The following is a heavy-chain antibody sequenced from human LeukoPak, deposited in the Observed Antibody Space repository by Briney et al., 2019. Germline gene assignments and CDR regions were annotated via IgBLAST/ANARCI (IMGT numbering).Heavy chain of an antibody. V-gene: IGHV4-34*01. CDR2: INDSGTI. J-gene: IGHJ6*03. D-gene: IGHD1-7*01. Sequence: SETLSLTCAVYGGSFSHYYWSWIRQSPRMGPEWIAEINDSGTINYNPSLMSRVTISLDKSKNQFSLKLSSATAADTAVYYCARRWNYGRNYYIDVWGKGATVSVSS. CDR1: GGSFSHYY. CDR3: ARRWNYGRNYYIDV.